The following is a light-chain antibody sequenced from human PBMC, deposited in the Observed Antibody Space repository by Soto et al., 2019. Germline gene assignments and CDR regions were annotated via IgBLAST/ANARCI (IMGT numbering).Light chain of an antibody. CDR1: SSDVGGYIY. V-gene: IGLV2-8*01. CDR2: EVS. CDR3: SSYTPSSTLRV. J-gene: IGLJ3*02. Sequence: QSALTQPPSASGSPGQSVTISCTGTSSDVGGYIYVSWYQQHPGKAPKLMIYEVSRRPSGVPERFSGSKSGNTASLTISGLQAEDEADYHCSSYTPSSTLRVFGGGTQLTVL.